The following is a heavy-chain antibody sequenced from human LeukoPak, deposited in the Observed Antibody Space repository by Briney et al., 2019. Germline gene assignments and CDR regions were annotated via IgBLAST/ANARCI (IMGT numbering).Heavy chain of an antibody. CDR2: IYSGGST. CDR3: ARDQNIAVAGTGSAFDI. Sequence: GGSLRLSCAASGFTVSSSYMSWVRQAPGKGLECVSVIYSGGSTYYADSVKGRFTISRDNSKNTLYLQMNSLRAEDTAVYYCARDQNIAVAGTGSAFDIWGQGTMVTVSS. V-gene: IGHV3-66*01. CDR1: GFTVSSSY. D-gene: IGHD6-19*01. J-gene: IGHJ3*02.